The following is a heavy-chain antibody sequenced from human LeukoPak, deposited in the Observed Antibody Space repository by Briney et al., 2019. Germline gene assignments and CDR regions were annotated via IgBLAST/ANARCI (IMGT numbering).Heavy chain of an antibody. CDR3: ARGLFRDYFDY. J-gene: IGHJ4*02. CDR2: IKTDGSRT. CDR1: GFTFSSYW. V-gene: IGHV3-74*01. Sequence: GGSLRLSCAASGFTFSSYWMHWVRHAPGKGLVWVSRIKTDGSRTHYADFAQGRFTISRDNAKNTLYLQMNSLRAEDTAVYYCARGLFRDYFDYWGQGTLVTVSS. D-gene: IGHD3-10*02.